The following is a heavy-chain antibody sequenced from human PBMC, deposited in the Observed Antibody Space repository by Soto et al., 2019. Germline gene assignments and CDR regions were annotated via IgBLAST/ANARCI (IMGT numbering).Heavy chain of an antibody. V-gene: IGHV4-59*08. CDR2: IYHSGMT. CDR3: ARSVAATTGGYGMDV. D-gene: IGHD1-26*01. J-gene: IGHJ6*02. CDR1: GASISTYY. Sequence: SETLSLTCTVSGASISTYYWSWIRQPPGKGLKWIGNIYHSGMTHYSPSLKSRVTISLDTSKSQFSLKLSSVSAADTAVYYCARSVAATTGGYGMDVWGHGTTVTVSS.